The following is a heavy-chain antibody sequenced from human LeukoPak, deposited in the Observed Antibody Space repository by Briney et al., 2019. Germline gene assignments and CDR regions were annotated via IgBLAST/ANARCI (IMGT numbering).Heavy chain of an antibody. CDR2: ISHSSTYI. CDR3: ASLSGGSCYSSVCALDI. D-gene: IGHD2-15*01. CDR1: GFTFSSNS. Sequence: PGGSLRLSCAASGFTFSSNSMVWFRQAPGKGLEWVSSISHSSTYIYYADSVKGRFTISRDNAKNSLYLQMDSLRAEDTAVYYCASLSGGSCYSSVCALDIWGQGTMVTVSS. J-gene: IGHJ3*02. V-gene: IGHV3-21*01.